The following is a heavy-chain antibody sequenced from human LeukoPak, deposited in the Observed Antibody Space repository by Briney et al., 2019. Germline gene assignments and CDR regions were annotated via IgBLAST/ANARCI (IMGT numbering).Heavy chain of an antibody. Sequence: SETLSLTCTVSGGSISSGYYWGWIRQPPGKGLEWIGSIYHSGSTYYNPSLKSRVTISVDTSKNQFSLKLSSVTAADTAVYYCATIAAAVHYFDYWGQGTLVTVSS. CDR2: IYHSGST. D-gene: IGHD6-13*01. V-gene: IGHV4-38-2*02. CDR3: ATIAAAVHYFDY. J-gene: IGHJ4*02. CDR1: GGSISSGYY.